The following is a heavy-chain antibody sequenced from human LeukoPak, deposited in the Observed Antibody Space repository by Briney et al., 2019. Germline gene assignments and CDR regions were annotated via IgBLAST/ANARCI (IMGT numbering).Heavy chain of an antibody. CDR2: ISSSSSYT. D-gene: IGHD6-13*01. Sequence: GGSLRLSCAASGFTFSDYYMSWIRQAPGKGLEWVSYISSSSSYTNYADSVKGRFTISRDKAKNSLYLQMNSLRAEDTAVYYCARATAYSSSWYNYWGQGTLVTVSS. CDR1: GFTFSDYY. CDR3: ARATAYSSSWYNY. V-gene: IGHV3-11*06. J-gene: IGHJ4*02.